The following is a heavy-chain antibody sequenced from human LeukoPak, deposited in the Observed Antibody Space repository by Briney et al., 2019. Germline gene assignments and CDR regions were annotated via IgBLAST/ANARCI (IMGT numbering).Heavy chain of an antibody. CDR2: INPNSGGT. V-gene: IGHV1-2*02. J-gene: IGHJ6*03. CDR1: GYTFTGYY. CDR3: AQVGGYSGYDWDYYYMDV. D-gene: IGHD5-12*01. Sequence: GASVKVSCKASGYTFTGYYMRWVRQAPGQGLEWMGWINPNSGGTNYAQKFQGRVTMTRDTSISTAYMELSRLRSDDTAVYYCAQVGGYSGYDWDYYYMDVWGKGTTVTVSS.